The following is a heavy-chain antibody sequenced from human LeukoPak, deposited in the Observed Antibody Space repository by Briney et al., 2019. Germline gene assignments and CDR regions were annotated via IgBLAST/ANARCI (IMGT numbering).Heavy chain of an antibody. CDR2: IKEDGSKK. CDR3: ARATASNWFDP. D-gene: IGHD2-21*01. J-gene: IGHJ5*02. CDR1: GFTYSAYW. V-gene: IGHV3-7*01. Sequence: GGSLRLSCAASGFTYSAYWMSWVRQAPGKGLEWVANIKEDGSKKYYVDSVKGRFTISRDNAKNSLYLQMNSLRAEDTAVYYCARATASNWFDPWGQGTLLTVSS.